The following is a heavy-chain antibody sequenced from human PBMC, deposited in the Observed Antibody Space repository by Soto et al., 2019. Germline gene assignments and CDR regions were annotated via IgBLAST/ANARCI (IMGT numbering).Heavy chain of an antibody. J-gene: IGHJ5*02. CDR1: GGSISSGDYY. CDR2: IYYSGST. V-gene: IGHV4-30-4*01. CDR3: VRGGGDNWFDP. Sequence: SETLSLTCTVSGGSISSGDYYWSWIRQPPGKGLEWIGYIYYSGSTFYNPSLKNRVTTSLDTSKIQFSLKLSSVTAADTAVYYCVRGGGDNWFDPWGQGTLVTVSS. D-gene: IGHD3-16*01.